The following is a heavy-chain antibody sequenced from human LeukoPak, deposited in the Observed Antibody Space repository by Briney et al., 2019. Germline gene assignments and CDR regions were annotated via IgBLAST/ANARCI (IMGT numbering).Heavy chain of an antibody. J-gene: IGHJ3*02. CDR1: GGSISSYY. V-gene: IGHV4-59*01. Sequence: SETLSLTCTVSGGSISSYYWSWIRQPPGKGLEWIGYIYYSGSTNYNPSLKSRVTISVKTSKNQFSLKLSSVTATDTAVYYCARDSLTYSSGWYSGADIWGQGTMVTVSS. CDR3: ARDSLTYSSGWYSGADI. D-gene: IGHD6-19*01. CDR2: IYYSGST.